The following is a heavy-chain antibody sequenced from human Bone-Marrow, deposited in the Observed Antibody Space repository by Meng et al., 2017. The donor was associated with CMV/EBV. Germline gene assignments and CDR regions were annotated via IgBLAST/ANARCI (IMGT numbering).Heavy chain of an antibody. V-gene: IGHV3-21*01. D-gene: IGHD3-10*01. Sequence: GESLKISCAASGFTFSSYSMNWVRQAPGKGLEWVSSISSSSSYIYYADSVKGRFTISRDNAKNSLYLQMNSLRAEDTAVYYCARDYGSGSYGYYYGVDVWGQGTTVTGAS. CDR1: GFTFSSYS. J-gene: IGHJ6*01. CDR3: ARDYGSGSYGYYYGVDV. CDR2: ISSSSSYI.